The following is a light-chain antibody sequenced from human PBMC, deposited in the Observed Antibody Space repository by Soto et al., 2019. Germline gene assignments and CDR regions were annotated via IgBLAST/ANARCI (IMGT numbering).Light chain of an antibody. CDR2: GNN. CDR3: ATWDNTLSVEV. Sequence: QSVLTQPPSVSAAPGQKVTISCFGSNSNIGRNYVSWYQQLPGTAPKLLIYGNNNRHSGITDRFSGSKSGTSATLGITGLQPGDEADYYCATWDNTLSVEVFGGGTKVTVL. CDR1: NSNIGRNY. V-gene: IGLV1-51*01. J-gene: IGLJ3*02.